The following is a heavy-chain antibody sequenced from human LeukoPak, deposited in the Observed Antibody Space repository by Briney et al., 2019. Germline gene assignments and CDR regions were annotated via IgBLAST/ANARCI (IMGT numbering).Heavy chain of an antibody. V-gene: IGHV4-34*01. CDR3: ASAGLLYGSGRQDYFDY. J-gene: IGHJ4*02. CDR1: GGSFSGYC. CDR2: INHSGST. Sequence: SETLSLTCAVYGGSFSGYCWSWIRQPPGKGLEWIGEINHSGSTNYNPSLKSRVTISVDTSKNQFSLKLSSVTAADTAVYYCASAGLLYGSGRQDYFDYWGQGTLVTVYS. D-gene: IGHD3-10*01.